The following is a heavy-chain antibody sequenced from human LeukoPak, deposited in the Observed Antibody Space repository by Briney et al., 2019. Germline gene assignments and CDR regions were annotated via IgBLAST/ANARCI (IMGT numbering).Heavy chain of an antibody. CDR3: ASSYGLGRPYYMDV. J-gene: IGHJ6*03. D-gene: IGHD3-10*01. CDR1: GYTFTSYD. V-gene: IGHV1-8*03. CDR2: MNPNSGNT. Sequence: GASVKVSCKASGYTFTSYDINWVRQATGQGLEWMGWMNPNSGNTGYAQKFQGRVTITRNTSISTAYMELSSLRSEDTAVYYCASSYGLGRPYYMDVWGKGTTVTVSS.